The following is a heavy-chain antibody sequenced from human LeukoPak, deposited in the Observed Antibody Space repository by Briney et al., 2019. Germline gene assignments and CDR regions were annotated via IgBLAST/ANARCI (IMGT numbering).Heavy chain of an antibody. J-gene: IGHJ4*02. CDR1: GFTFSTYW. CDR2: INSGGDDA. V-gene: IGHV3-74*01. D-gene: IGHD6-19*01. Sequence: GGSLRLSCAASGFTFSTYWMHWVRQAPGKGRVWVSLINSGGDDARYADSVKGRFTISRDNAKNTLYLQMNSLRAEDTAVYYCARRIGYSSGHSAVYYFDYWGQGTLVTVSS. CDR3: ARRIGYSSGHSAVYYFDY.